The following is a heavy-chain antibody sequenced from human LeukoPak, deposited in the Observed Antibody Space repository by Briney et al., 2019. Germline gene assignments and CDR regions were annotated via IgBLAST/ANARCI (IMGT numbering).Heavy chain of an antibody. D-gene: IGHD3-10*01. CDR1: GYTFTGYY. CDR3: AREIRITMVRGVIMCAFDI. J-gene: IGHJ3*02. V-gene: IGHV1-2*02. CDR2: INPNSGGT. Sequence: ASVKVSCKASGYTFTGYYMHWVRQAPGQGLEWMGWINPNSGGTNYAQKFQGRVTMTRNTSISTAYMELSSLRSEDTAVYYCAREIRITMVRGVIMCAFDIWGQGTMVTVSS.